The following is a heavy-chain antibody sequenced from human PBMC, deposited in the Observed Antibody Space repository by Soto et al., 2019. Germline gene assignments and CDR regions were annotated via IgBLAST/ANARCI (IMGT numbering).Heavy chain of an antibody. V-gene: IGHV4-59*08. CDR1: GGSISSYY. CDR2: IYYSGST. CDR3: ARRYGSCFEY. D-gene: IGHD3-10*01. Sequence: QVQLQESGPGLVKPSETLSLTCTVSGGSISSYYWSWIRQPPGKGLEWIGYIYYSGSTNYNPSLNIRVTISVDTSKNQFSLKLSSVTAADAAVYYCARRYGSCFEYWGQGTLVTVSS. J-gene: IGHJ4*02.